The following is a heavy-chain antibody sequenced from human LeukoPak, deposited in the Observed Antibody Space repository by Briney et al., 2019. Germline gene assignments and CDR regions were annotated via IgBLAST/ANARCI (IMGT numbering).Heavy chain of an antibody. V-gene: IGHV4-39*01. CDR3: ARAAYTSSRLDS. CDR2: IYYTGST. CDR1: DHSISSSSYF. D-gene: IGHD3-16*01. Sequence: KPSETLSLTCTVSDHSISSSSYFWGWIRQPPGKGVEWIGNIYYTGSTYYNPSLKRRVTISADPSNDQFSLKLNSVTAADTAIYYCARAAYTSSRLDSWGQGTLVTVSS. J-gene: IGHJ4*02.